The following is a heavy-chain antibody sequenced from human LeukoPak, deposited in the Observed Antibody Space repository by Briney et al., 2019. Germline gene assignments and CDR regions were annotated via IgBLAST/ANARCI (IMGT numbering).Heavy chain of an antibody. CDR3: AREDYFGSGSHLLDY. CDR1: GFTFSKYW. CDR2: IKQDGSEN. J-gene: IGHJ4*02. Sequence: PGGSLRLSCAASGFTFSKYWMSWVRQSPGKGLEWVANIKQDGSENYYVDSVKGRFTISRDNGKNTLYLQMRSLRAEDRAVYYCAREDYFGSGSHLLDYWGRGSLVTVSS. D-gene: IGHD3-10*01. V-gene: IGHV3-7*01.